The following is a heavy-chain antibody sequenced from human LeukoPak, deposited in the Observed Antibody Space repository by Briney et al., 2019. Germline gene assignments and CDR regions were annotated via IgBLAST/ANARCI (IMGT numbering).Heavy chain of an antibody. Sequence: PGGSLRLSCEASGFTFSAYAMTWVRQAPGKGLEWVSSIGSDNKPHYSESVKGRFAISRGNSKNTLYVQMNSLRADDTAVYYCARVSYSSGSYGGPVDYWGQGTLVTVSS. CDR2: IGSDNKP. J-gene: IGHJ4*02. D-gene: IGHD6-19*01. CDR1: GFTFSAYA. CDR3: ARVSYSSGSYGGPVDY. V-gene: IGHV3-23*05.